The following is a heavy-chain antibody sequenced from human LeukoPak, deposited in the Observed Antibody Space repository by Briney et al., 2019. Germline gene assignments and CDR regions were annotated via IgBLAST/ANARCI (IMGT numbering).Heavy chain of an antibody. V-gene: IGHV3-23*01. D-gene: IGHD3-3*01. CDR1: GFTFSSYA. CDR2: ISGSGGST. J-gene: IGHJ4*02. Sequence: PGGSLRLSCAASGFTFSSYAMSWVRQAPGKGLEWVSAISGSGGSTYYADSVKGRFTISRDNSKNTLYLQMNSLRAEDTAVYYCAKDRFLLRFLEWLYFDYWGQGTLVTVSS. CDR3: AKDRFLLRFLEWLYFDY.